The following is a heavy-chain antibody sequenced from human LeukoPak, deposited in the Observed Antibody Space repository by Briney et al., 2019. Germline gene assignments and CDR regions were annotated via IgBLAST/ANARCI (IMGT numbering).Heavy chain of an antibody. V-gene: IGHV4-59*01. CDR2: IYYSGST. D-gene: IGHD5-24*01. Sequence: SETLSLTCTVSGGSISSYYWSWIRQPPGKGLEWIGYIYYSGSTNYNPSLKSRVTISVDTSKNQFSLKLSSVTAADTAVYYCARDQAEMATITNWYSDLWGRGTLVTVSS. CDR3: ARDQAEMATITNWYSDL. J-gene: IGHJ2*01. CDR1: GGSISSYY.